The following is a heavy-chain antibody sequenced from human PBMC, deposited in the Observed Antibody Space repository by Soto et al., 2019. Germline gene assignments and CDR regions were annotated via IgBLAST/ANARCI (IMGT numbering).Heavy chain of an antibody. V-gene: IGHV4-31*03. J-gene: IGHJ4*02. Sequence: QVRLQESGPGLVKPSQTLSLTCTVSGGSISSAAYYWRWIRQHPGKGLEWIGYVSHSGSTYYNPSLTSRVIISVDTSKNQFSLSLTSVTAADTAVYYCAREYTYGSNFFDCWGQGALVTVSS. CDR3: AREYTYGSNFFDC. D-gene: IGHD5-18*01. CDR2: VSHSGST. CDR1: GGSISSAAYY.